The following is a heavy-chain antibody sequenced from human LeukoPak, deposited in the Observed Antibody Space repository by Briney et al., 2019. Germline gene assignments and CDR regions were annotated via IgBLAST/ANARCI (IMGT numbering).Heavy chain of an antibody. D-gene: IGHD3-10*01. CDR3: ARIRGVINGDYDC. J-gene: IGHJ4*02. CDR2: IYTSGST. CDR1: GGSISSGSYY. Sequence: PSETLSLTCTVSGGSISSGSYYWSWIRQPAGKGLEWIGRIYTSGSTNYNPSLKSRVTISVDTSKNQLYLSLSSVAAADTAVYYCARIRGVINGDYDCWGQGTLVTVSS. V-gene: IGHV4-61*02.